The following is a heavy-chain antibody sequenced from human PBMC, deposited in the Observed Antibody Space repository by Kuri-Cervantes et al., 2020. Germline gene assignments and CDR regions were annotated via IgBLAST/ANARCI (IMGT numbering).Heavy chain of an antibody. V-gene: IGHV3-48*02. CDR2: ISSSSSTI. D-gene: IGHD5-12*01. CDR3: AREVAWSLDIVGIYYYYGMDV. J-gene: IGHJ6*02. Sequence: GESLKISCAASGFTFSSYSMNWVRQAPGKGLEWVSYISSSSSTIYYADSVKGRFTISRDNAKNSLYLQMNSLRDEDTAVYYCAREVAWSLDIVGIYYYYGMDVWGQGTTVTVSS. CDR1: GFTFSSYS.